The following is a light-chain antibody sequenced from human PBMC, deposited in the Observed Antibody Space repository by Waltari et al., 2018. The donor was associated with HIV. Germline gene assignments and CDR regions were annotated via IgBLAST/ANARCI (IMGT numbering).Light chain of an antibody. CDR1: ASNIGAGYD. CDR3: QTYDTDLKTYV. Sequence: QSVLTQPPSVSGAPGQRVTVSCTGSASNIGAGYDVHWYQKLPGTAPKLFINGNNQRPSGVPDRFPGSKSGASASLAITGLQGEDEGDYYCQTYDTDLKTYVFGSGTKVTVL. V-gene: IGLV1-40*01. J-gene: IGLJ1*01. CDR2: GNN.